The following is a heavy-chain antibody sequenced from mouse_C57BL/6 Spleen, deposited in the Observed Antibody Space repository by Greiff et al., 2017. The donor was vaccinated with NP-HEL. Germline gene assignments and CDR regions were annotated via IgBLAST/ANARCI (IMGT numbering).Heavy chain of an antibody. CDR2: ISSGSSTI. D-gene: IGHD2-14*01. V-gene: IGHV5-17*01. J-gene: IGHJ3*01. Sequence: EVHLVESGGGLVKPGGSLKLSCAASGFTFSDYGMRWVRQAPEKGLEWVAYISSGSSTIYYADTVKGRFTISRDNAKNTLFLQMTSLRSEDTAMYYCARKIGTGGFAYWGQGTLVTVSA. CDR1: GFTFSDYG. CDR3: ARKIGTGGFAY.